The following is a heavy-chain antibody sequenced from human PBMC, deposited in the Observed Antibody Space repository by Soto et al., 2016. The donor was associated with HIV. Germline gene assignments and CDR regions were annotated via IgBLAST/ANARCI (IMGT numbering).Heavy chain of an antibody. Sequence: EVQLVESGGGLVQPGRSLRLSCAASGLTFDDYAMHWVRQAPGKGLEWVSGITWNSGSIGYADSVKGRFTISRDNAKNSLYLQMNSLRAEDMALYYCAKDFNRWNVGGAFDIWGQGDNGHRLF. CDR2: ITWNSGSI. J-gene: IGHJ3*02. V-gene: IGHV3-9*03. CDR3: AKDFNRWNVGGAFDI. CDR1: GLTFDDYA. D-gene: IGHD1-1*01.